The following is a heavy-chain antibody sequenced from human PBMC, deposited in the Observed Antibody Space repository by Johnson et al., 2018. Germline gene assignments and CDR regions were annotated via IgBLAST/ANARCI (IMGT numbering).Heavy chain of an antibody. J-gene: IGHJ6*02. CDR3: TRGHIFNSGEGYYFGMDA. V-gene: IGHV3-30*03. Sequence: QVQLVESGGGVVQPGRSLRLPCAASGFKLTNYTIHWVRQAPGKGLEGVAVISYHGRNKCYADSVKGRFTISRDNSKATRYLQMPSLRGEDTAVYYCTRGHIFNSGEGYYFGMDAWGQGTTVTVS. CDR1: GFKLTNYT. CDR2: ISYHGRNK. D-gene: IGHD2-15*01.